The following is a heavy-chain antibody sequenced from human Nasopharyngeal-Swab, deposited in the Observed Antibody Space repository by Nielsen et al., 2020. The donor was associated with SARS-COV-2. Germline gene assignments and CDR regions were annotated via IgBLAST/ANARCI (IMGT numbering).Heavy chain of an antibody. V-gene: IGHV4-34*01. J-gene: IGHJ4*02. CDR2: INHSGST. CDR3: ARVLIGTPAYGSGTIDY. D-gene: IGHD3-10*01. Sequence: RQAPGKGLEWIGKINHSGSTNYNPSLKSRVTISVDTSKNQFSLKLSSVIAADTAVYYCARVLIGTPAYGSGTIDYWGQGTLVTVSS.